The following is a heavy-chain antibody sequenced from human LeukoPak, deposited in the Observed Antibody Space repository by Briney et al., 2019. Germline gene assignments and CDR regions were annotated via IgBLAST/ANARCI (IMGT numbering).Heavy chain of an antibody. CDR3: ARSYYDFWSGYYNWFDP. J-gene: IGHJ5*02. CDR2: IYYSGNT. D-gene: IGHD3-3*01. V-gene: IGHV4-59*01. CDR1: GGSISSYY. Sequence: SSETLSLTCTVSGGSISSYYWSWIRQPPGKGLEWIGYIYYSGNTNYNPSLKSRVSISIDTSKNQFSLQLGSVTAADTAVYYCARSYYDFWSGYYNWFDPWGQGTLVTVSS.